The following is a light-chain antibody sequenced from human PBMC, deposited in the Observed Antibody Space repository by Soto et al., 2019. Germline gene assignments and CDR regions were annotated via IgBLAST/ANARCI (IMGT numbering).Light chain of an antibody. Sequence: EIVLTQSPGTLSLSPGERATLACRASHTISSIYLAWYQQKPGQAPRLLMYGISRRATGSPDRFSGSGSGTDFTLTITRLEPEDFAVYYCQQYVTSSPRTFGQGTKVEI. CDR1: HTISSIY. CDR2: GIS. CDR3: QQYVTSSPRT. V-gene: IGKV3-20*01. J-gene: IGKJ1*01.